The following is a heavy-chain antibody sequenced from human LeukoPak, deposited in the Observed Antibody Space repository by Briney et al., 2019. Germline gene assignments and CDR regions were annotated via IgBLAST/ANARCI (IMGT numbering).Heavy chain of an antibody. CDR3: ARGEVLGYDLTAFDI. J-gene: IGHJ3*02. Sequence: RASVKVSCKASGYTFTGYYIHWVRQAPGQGLEWMGWINPNSGGTNYAQKLQGRVTMTTDTSTSTAYMELRSLRSDDTAVYYCARGEVLGYDLTAFDIWGQGTMVTVSS. CDR2: INPNSGGT. V-gene: IGHV1-2*02. CDR1: GYTFTGYY. D-gene: IGHD3-16*01.